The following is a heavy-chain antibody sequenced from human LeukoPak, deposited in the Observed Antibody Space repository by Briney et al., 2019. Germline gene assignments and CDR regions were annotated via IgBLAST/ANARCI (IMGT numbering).Heavy chain of an antibody. J-gene: IGHJ4*02. V-gene: IGHV4-59*01. CDR1: GGSISTYY. CDR2: ISFSGST. D-gene: IGHD5-18*01. Sequence: PSETLSLTCTVSGGSISTYYWSWIRQPPGKGLEWIGLISFSGSTNYNPSLKSRVTISIDTSKNQFSLKLSSVTAADTAVYYCARDRGDTAMAHPFDYWGQGTLVTVSS. CDR3: ARDRGDTAMAHPFDY.